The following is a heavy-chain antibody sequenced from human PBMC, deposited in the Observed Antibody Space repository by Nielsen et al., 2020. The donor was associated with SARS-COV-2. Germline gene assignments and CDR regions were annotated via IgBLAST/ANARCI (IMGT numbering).Heavy chain of an antibody. CDR3: ARAFGAGYNSDAFDI. Sequence: WIRQPPGKGLEWVAVISYDGSNKYYADSVKGRFTISRDNSKNTLYLQMNSLRAGDTAVYYCARAFGAGYNSDAFDIWGQGTMVTVSS. CDR2: ISYDGSNK. J-gene: IGHJ3*02. V-gene: IGHV3-30-3*01. D-gene: IGHD5-24*01.